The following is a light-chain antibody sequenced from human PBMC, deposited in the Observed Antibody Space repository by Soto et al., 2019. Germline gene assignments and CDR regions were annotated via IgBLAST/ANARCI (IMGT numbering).Light chain of an antibody. V-gene: IGLV2-8*01. J-gene: IGLJ2*01. CDR3: SSYAGSNNVV. Sequence: QSALTQPPSASGSPRQSVTISCTGTSSDVGGYNSVSWYQQHPGKVPRLMIYEVSKRPSGVPDRSSGYKSVNTASLTVSGLQSEDEADYYCSSYAGSNNVVFGGGTKLTVL. CDR2: EVS. CDR1: SSDVGGYNS.